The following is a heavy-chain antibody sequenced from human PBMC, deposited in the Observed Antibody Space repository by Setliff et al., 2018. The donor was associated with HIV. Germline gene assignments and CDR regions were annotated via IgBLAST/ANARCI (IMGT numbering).Heavy chain of an antibody. CDR3: ARGVLITFGYQNWFDP. CDR1: GYSFARYG. J-gene: IGHJ5*02. CDR2: ISGFNGNT. V-gene: IGHV1-18*01. Sequence: ASVKVSCKASGYSFARYGLSWVRQAPGQGLEWMGWISGFNGNTKYAQSFRDRVAMTTETATSTAYMELRSLISDDTAVYYCARGVLITFGYQNWFDPWGQGTLVTVSS. D-gene: IGHD3-16*01.